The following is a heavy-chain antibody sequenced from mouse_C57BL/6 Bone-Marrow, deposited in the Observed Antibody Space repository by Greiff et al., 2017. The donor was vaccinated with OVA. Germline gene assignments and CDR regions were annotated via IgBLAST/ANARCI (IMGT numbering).Heavy chain of an antibody. CDR1: GYTFTNYW. J-gene: IGHJ2*01. Sequence: VQLQQSGAELVRPGTSVKMSCKASGYTFTNYWIGWAKQRPGHGLEWIGDIYPGGGYTNYNEKFKGKATLTADKSSSTAYMQFSSLTSEDSAIYYCAFYYYGSSYVYYFDYWGQGTTLTVSS. CDR3: AFYYYGSSYVYYFDY. CDR2: IYPGGGYT. V-gene: IGHV1-63*01. D-gene: IGHD1-1*01.